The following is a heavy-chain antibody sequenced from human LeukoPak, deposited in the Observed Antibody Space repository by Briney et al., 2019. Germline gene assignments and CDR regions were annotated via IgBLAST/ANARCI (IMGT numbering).Heavy chain of an antibody. CDR2: IIPIFGTA. J-gene: IGHJ4*02. D-gene: IGHD6-19*01. Sequence: SVKVSCKASGGTFSSYAISWVRQAPGQGLEWMGGIIPIFGTANYAQKFQGRVTITADESTSTAYMELSSLRSEDTAVYYCARRAVAGWDFDYWGQGTLVTVSS. V-gene: IGHV1-69*13. CDR3: ARRAVAGWDFDY. CDR1: GGTFSSYA.